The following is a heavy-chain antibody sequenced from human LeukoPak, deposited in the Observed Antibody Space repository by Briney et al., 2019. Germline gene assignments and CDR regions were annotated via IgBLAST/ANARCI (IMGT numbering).Heavy chain of an antibody. CDR3: AREAQHTYTYVD. CDR1: GDTLTGNY. J-gene: IGHJ4*02. Sequence: GASVKVSCKASGDTLTGNYIHWVRQAPGQGLEWMGWINHNSGGTIYAQKFQGRVPMTRDTSISTAYMELSSLRSDDTAVYYCAREAQHTYTYVDWGQGTLVTVSS. CDR2: INHNSGGT. V-gene: IGHV1-2*02. D-gene: IGHD2-2*02.